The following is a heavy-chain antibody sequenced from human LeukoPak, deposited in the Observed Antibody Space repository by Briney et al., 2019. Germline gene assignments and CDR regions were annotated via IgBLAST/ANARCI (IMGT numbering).Heavy chain of an antibody. D-gene: IGHD4-17*01. V-gene: IGHV1-69*13. CDR2: IIPIFGTA. CDR3: ASSHLVYDYGDPDAFDI. Sequence: SMKVSCKASGGTFSSYAISWVRQAPGQGLEWIGGIIPIFGTANYAQKFQGRVTITADESTSTAYMELSSLRSEDTAVYYCASSHLVYDYGDPDAFDIWGQGTMVTVSS. CDR1: GGTFSSYA. J-gene: IGHJ3*02.